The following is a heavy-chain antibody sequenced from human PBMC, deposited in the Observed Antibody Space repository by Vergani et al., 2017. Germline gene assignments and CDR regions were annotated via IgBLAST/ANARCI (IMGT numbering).Heavy chain of an antibody. D-gene: IGHD6-19*01. V-gene: IGHV3-23*01. CDR2: ISGSGGNT. J-gene: IGHJ3*02. CDR1: GFTFSSYA. CDR3: AKVGRSEVAGTFGAFDI. Sequence: EVQLLESGGGLAQPGGSLRLSCAASGFTFSSYAMRWVRQVPGKGLEWVSGISGSGGNTYYANSVKGRFTISRDNSKNPLFLHMNGLRPEDTAVYYCAKVGRSEVAGTFGAFDIWGQGTMVTVSS.